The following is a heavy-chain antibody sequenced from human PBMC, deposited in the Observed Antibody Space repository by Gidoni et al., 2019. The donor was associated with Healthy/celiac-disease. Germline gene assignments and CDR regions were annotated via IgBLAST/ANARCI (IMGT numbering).Heavy chain of an antibody. CDR3: ATQPRSHYYYYMDV. Sequence: QVQLQESGPGLVKPSETLSLTCTVSGGSISSYYWRWIRQPAGKGLEWIGRIYTSGSTNYNPSLKSRVTMSVDTSKNQFSLKLSSVTAADTAVYYCATQPRSHYYYYMDVWGKGTTVTVPS. CDR2: IYTSGST. D-gene: IGHD1-26*01. CDR1: GGSISSYY. V-gene: IGHV4-4*07. J-gene: IGHJ6*03.